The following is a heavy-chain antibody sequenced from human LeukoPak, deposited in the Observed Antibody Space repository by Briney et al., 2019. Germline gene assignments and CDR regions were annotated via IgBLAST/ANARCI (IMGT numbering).Heavy chain of an antibody. CDR3: ARGPEPYERFGGESNDY. V-gene: IGHV3-74*01. Sequence: GGSLRLSCTASGFTFNNYWMNWFRQTPGKGLVWVSRINGHGNYTYYADGMKGRFAISRDNAKNTVFLQMNSLSGDDTGVYYCARGPEPYERFGGESNDYWGQGTLVTVSS. D-gene: IGHD3-10*01. CDR2: INGHGNYT. J-gene: IGHJ4*02. CDR1: GFTFNNYW.